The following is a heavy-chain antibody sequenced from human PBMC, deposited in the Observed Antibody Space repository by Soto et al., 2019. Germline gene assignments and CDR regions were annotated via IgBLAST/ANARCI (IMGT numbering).Heavy chain of an antibody. Sequence: NPSETLSLTCTVSGGSISSGGYYWSWIRQHPGKGLEWIGYIYYSGSTYYNPSLKSRVTISVDTSKNQLSLKLSSVTAADTAVYYCARENPDNNWFDPWGQGTLVTVSS. V-gene: IGHV4-31*03. J-gene: IGHJ5*02. CDR2: IYYSGST. CDR3: ARENPDNNWFDP. CDR1: GGSISSGGYY.